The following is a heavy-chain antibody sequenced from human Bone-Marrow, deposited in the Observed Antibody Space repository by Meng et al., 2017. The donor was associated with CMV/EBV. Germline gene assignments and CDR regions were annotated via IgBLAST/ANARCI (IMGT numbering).Heavy chain of an antibody. D-gene: IGHD3-3*01. CDR3: ASHAEGGGYDCWRGYYVDPSYYYYGMDV. CDR1: GFTFSSYS. CDR2: ISSSSSYI. V-gene: IGHV3-21*01. J-gene: IGHJ6*02. Sequence: GESLKISCAASGFTFSSYSMNWVRQAPGKGLEWVSYISSSSSYIYYADSVKGRFTISRDNAKNSLYLQMNSLRAEDTAVYYCASHAEGGGYDCWRGYYVDPSYYYYGMDVWGQGTTVTVSS.